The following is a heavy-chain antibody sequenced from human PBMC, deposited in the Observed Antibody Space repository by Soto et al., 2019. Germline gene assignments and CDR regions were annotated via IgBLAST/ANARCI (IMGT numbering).Heavy chain of an antibody. V-gene: IGHV3-9*01. CDR1: GFTFDDNA. CDR2: INWKSDI. CDR3: AISQDRGGRTTFIY. Sequence: GGSLRLSCAVSGFTFDDNAMHWVRQAPEKCLEWVSGINWKSDIGYADSVKGRFTISGDNAENSLYLQMNSLRAEDTALYYCAISQDRGGRTTFIYWGQGXQVTVYS. D-gene: IGHD3-16*01. J-gene: IGHJ4*02.